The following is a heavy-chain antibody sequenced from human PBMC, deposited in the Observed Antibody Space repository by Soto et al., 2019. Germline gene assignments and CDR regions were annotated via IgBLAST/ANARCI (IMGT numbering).Heavy chain of an antibody. Sequence: GGSLRLSCAASVFTFSSYNMNWVRQAPGKGLEWVSSISSSSSYIYYADSVKGRFTISRDNAKNSLFLQMNSLRAEDTAVYYCAQATSSYTPPPDPWGHGTRVTVSS. CDR3: AQATSSYTPPPDP. J-gene: IGHJ5*02. CDR1: VFTFSSYN. CDR2: ISSSSSYI. V-gene: IGHV3-21*04. D-gene: IGHD2-2*02.